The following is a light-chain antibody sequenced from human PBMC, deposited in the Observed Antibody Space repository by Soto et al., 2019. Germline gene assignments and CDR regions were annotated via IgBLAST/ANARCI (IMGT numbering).Light chain of an antibody. Sequence: IQLTQSPSSLSASVGDRVTVTCRASDDITNYLAWYQQKAGKAPKLLIYDASTLYSGVPSRFSGSGSGTDFTLTISSLQPDDVATYYCQKYNSGGPLTFGGGTKVDI. CDR3: QKYNSGGPLT. CDR2: DAS. V-gene: IGKV1-9*01. J-gene: IGKJ4*01. CDR1: DDITNY.